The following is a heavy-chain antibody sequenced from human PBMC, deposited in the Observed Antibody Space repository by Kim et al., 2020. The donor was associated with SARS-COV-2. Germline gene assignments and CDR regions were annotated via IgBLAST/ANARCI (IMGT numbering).Heavy chain of an antibody. D-gene: IGHD3-22*01. CDR1: GFTFSSYA. Sequence: GGSLRLSCAASGFTFSSYAMSWVRQAPGKGLEWVSAISGSGGSTYYADSVKGRFTISRDNSKNTLYLQMNSLRAEDTAVYYCAKEDGIVVVILLYDAFDIWGQGTMVTVSS. V-gene: IGHV3-23*01. CDR2: ISGSGGST. J-gene: IGHJ3*02. CDR3: AKEDGIVVVILLYDAFDI.